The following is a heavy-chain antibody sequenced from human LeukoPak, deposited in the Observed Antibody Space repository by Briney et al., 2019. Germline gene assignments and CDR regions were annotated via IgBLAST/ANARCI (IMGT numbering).Heavy chain of an antibody. CDR2: VNSDGSST. CDR1: GFTFSSYW. CDR3: AREPAQHLAPLDWYFDL. D-gene: IGHD6-13*01. J-gene: IGHJ2*01. Sequence: PGGSLRLSCAASGFTFSSYWMHWVRQAPGKGLLWVSRVNSDGSSTSYADSVKGRFTISRDNAKNTLYLQMNSLRAEDTAVYYCAREPAQHLAPLDWYFDLWGRGTQVTVSS. V-gene: IGHV3-74*01.